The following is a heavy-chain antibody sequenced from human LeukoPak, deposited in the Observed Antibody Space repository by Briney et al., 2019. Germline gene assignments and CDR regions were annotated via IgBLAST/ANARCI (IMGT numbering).Heavy chain of an antibody. D-gene: IGHD2-15*01. CDR2: ISGSGGST. J-gene: IGHJ5*02. CDR1: GFTFSSYA. Sequence: GGSLRLSCAASGFTFSSYAMSWVRQAPGKGLEWVSAISGSGGSTYYADSVKGRFTISRDNSKNTLYLQMNSLRAEDTAVYYCAKDPTRTGSCYSGCWFDPWGQGTLVTVSS. CDR3: AKDPTRTGSCYSGCWFDP. V-gene: IGHV3-23*01.